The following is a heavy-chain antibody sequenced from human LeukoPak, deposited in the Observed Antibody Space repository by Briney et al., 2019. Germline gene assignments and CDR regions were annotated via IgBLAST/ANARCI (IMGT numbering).Heavy chain of an antibody. CDR2: ISEDGSDK. V-gene: IGHV3-7*01. J-gene: IGHJ4*02. D-gene: IGHD6-13*01. CDR3: ASGIWIPAAAVSAADY. Sequence: GGSLRLSCAASGFTFSSFWMNWVRQAPGKGLEWLANISEDGSDKYYADSVKGRFTISRDNAKNSLYLEMNSLSAEDSAVYYCASGIWIPAAAVSAADYWGQGTLVTVSS. CDR1: GFTFSSFW.